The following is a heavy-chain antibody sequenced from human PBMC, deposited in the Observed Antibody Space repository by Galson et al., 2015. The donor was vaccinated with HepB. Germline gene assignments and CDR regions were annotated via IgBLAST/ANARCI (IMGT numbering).Heavy chain of an antibody. CDR3: ARDPRGTVDY. CDR1: GYSITDYG. CDR2: TSTKTGNP. J-gene: IGHJ4*02. D-gene: IGHD1-7*01. Sequence: SVKVSCKASGYSITDYGINWVRQAPGHGLEWMGWTSTKTGNPAYAQGFTGRFVFSFDTSVTTAYLHIYNLKAEDTAVYYCARDPRGTVDYWGQGTLVTVSS. V-gene: IGHV7-4-1*01.